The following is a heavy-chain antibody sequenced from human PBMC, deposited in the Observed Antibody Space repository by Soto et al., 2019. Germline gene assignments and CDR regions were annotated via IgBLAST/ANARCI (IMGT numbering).Heavy chain of an antibody. CDR3: AIHFVFSSTWYADY. CDR2: IIPMFGTA. Sequence: QVQLVQSGAEVKKPGSSVKVSCKASGGTFSSYAISWVRQAPGQGLEWMGGIIPMFGTANYAQKFQGRVTISADEATSTAYMELSSLRSEDTAVYYGAIHFVFSSTWYADYWGQGTLVTVSS. J-gene: IGHJ4*02. CDR1: GGTFSSYA. V-gene: IGHV1-69*12. D-gene: IGHD6-13*01.